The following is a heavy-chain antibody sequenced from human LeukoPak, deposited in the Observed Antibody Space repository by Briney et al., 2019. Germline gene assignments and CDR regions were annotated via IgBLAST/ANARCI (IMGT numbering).Heavy chain of an antibody. V-gene: IGHV3-23*01. Sequence: PGGSLRLSCVASGFMFSDYAMRWVRQAPGKGLEWVSSISSSGGTTFYADSVKGRFTISRDLFKKTVHLEMKAMRAEDTAVYYCAKDPRPYYDVPVGYRGQGTLVTVSP. CDR1: GFMFSDYA. CDR3: AKDPRPYYDVPVGY. CDR2: ISSSGGTT. J-gene: IGHJ4*02. D-gene: IGHD3-3*01.